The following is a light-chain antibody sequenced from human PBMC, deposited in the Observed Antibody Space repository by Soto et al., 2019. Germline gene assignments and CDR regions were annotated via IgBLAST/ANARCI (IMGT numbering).Light chain of an antibody. V-gene: IGKV3-20*01. CDR1: QSVSTNY. J-gene: IGKJ1*01. CDR2: GAS. CDR3: QQYGSSGT. Sequence: EIVLTQSPGTLSLSPGERVTLSCRASQSVSTNYVAWYQQKPGQAHRLLIYGASNRATGIPDRFSGSGSGTDFTLTISRLEPEDCAVYYCQQYGSSGTFGQGTRVDIK.